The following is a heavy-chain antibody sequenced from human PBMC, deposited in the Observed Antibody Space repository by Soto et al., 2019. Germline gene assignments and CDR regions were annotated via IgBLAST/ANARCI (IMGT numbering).Heavy chain of an antibody. V-gene: IGHV3-23*01. Sequence: GGSLRLSCSGSGFSMSSYTMGWVRLAPGKGLEWVATIFSGGSGTEYADSTTRRFNHSRDNSKNIMYLQMNSLRVEDTALYYCARHRQPDGIWTFDYWGRGTLVTVSS. D-gene: IGHD1-1*01. CDR3: ARHRQPDGIWTFDY. CDR1: GFSMSSYT. J-gene: IGHJ4*02. CDR2: IFSGGSGT.